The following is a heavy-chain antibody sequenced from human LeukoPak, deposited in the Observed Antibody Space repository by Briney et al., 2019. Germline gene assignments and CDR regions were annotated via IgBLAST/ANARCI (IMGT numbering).Heavy chain of an antibody. J-gene: IGHJ4*02. CDR1: GFTFSSYG. D-gene: IGHD1-20*01. CDR3: AKDRGGITWLVDY. Sequence: PGGSLRLSCAASGFTFSSYGIHWLRQAPGKGLEWVAFIQYDGTNKYYADSVKGRFTISRDNSKNTLYLQMNSLRAADAAVYYCAKDRGGITWLVDYGSQGTLVTVSS. V-gene: IGHV3-30*02. CDR2: IQYDGTNK.